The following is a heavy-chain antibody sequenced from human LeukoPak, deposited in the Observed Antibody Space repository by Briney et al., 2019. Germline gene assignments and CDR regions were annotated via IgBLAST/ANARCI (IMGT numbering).Heavy chain of an antibody. D-gene: IGHD2-2*01. Sequence: GGSLRLSCAASGFTFSSYSMNWVRQAPGKGLEWVSSISSSSSYIYYADSVKGRFTISRDNAKNSLYLQMNSLRAEDTAVYYCARGDEEYQLRSYYYYMDVWGKGTTVTVSS. J-gene: IGHJ6*03. CDR1: GFTFSSYS. CDR3: ARGDEEYQLRSYYYYMDV. V-gene: IGHV3-21*01. CDR2: ISSSSSYI.